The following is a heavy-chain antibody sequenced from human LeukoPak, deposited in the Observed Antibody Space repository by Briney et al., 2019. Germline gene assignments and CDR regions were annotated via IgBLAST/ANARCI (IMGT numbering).Heavy chain of an antibody. D-gene: IGHD4/OR15-4a*01. V-gene: IGHV4-38-2*01. Sequence: GSLRLSCAASGFTVSSNYMSWVRQAPGKGLEWIGSIYYAGSTYYYPSFKSRVTLSVDTSSNRFSLSIKSVTAADTAMYYCARGRRIVVLPGRGFFDLWGRGTLVTVSS. CDR3: ARGRRIVVLPGRGFFDL. J-gene: IGHJ2*01. CDR2: IYYAGST. CDR1: GFTVSSNY.